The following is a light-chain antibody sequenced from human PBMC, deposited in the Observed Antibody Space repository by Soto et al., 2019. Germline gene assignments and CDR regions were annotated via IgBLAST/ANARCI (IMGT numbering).Light chain of an antibody. Sequence: SYELIQPPSVSVAPGKTARISCGGNNIGSNTVHWYQQKPGQAPVLVIYYGSDRPSGIPERFSGSNSGNTATLTISRVEAGDEADYVCQVWDSTSDHPVFGGGTKVTVL. J-gene: IGLJ2*01. CDR3: QVWDSTSDHPV. CDR2: YGS. CDR1: NIGSNT. V-gene: IGLV3-21*04.